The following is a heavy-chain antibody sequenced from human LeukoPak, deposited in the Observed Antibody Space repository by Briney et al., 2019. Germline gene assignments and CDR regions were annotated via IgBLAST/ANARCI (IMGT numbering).Heavy chain of an antibody. CDR1: GFTFSTYG. J-gene: IGHJ4*02. D-gene: IGHD3-22*01. CDR3: ARDYHDSSDYRKLDY. CDR2: IWNDGSNQ. Sequence: PGWSLTLSCAASGFTFSTYGMHWVRQAPGKGPEGVAVIWNDGSNQNYVDSVKGRFTISRDNSKNTLYLHMNSLRAEDTAMFYCARDYHDSSDYRKLDYWGQGTLVTVSS. V-gene: IGHV3-33*01.